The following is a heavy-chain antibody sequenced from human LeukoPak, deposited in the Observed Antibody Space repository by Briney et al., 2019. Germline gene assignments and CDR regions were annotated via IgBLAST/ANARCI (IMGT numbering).Heavy chain of an antibody. CDR1: GFTFSSYS. Sequence: PGGSLRLSCAASGFTFSSYSMNWVRQAPGKGLEWVSSISSSSSYIYYADSVKGRFTISRDNAKNSLYLQMNSLRAEDTAVYYCARLPIVGATTDYWGQGTLVTVSS. CDR3: ARLPIVGATTDY. CDR2: ISSSSSYI. D-gene: IGHD1-26*01. J-gene: IGHJ4*02. V-gene: IGHV3-21*01.